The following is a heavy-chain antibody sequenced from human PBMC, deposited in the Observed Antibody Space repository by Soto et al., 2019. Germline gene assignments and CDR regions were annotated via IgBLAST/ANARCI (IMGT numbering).Heavy chain of an antibody. CDR3: PHRRSYCSGGSCYSGLEY. Sequence: QITLKESGPPLVKPTQTLTLTCTFSGFSLSTSGVGVCWIRQPPGKALEWLALIYWDDDKRYSPSLKSRLTITKYTTKNKGVLTMTNLDPVATATYYRPHRRSYCSGGSCYSGLEYWGQGTLVTVYS. CDR1: GFSLSTSGVG. V-gene: IGHV2-5*02. CDR2: IYWDDDK. D-gene: IGHD2-15*01. J-gene: IGHJ4*01.